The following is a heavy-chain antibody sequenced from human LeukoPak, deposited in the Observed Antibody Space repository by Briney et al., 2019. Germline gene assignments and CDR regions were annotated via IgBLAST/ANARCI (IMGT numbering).Heavy chain of an antibody. CDR2: IYPGDSDT. J-gene: IGHJ4*02. CDR1: GYRFTTYW. CDR3: ASEYCSGGNCYFDY. Sequence: GESLKISGKASGYRFTTYWIRWVRQMPGKGLEWMGIIYPGDSDTRYSPSFEGQVTISAGKSFTTAYLQWSSLKASDTAMYYCASEYCSGGNCYFDYWGQGTLVTVSS. V-gene: IGHV5-51*01. D-gene: IGHD2-15*01.